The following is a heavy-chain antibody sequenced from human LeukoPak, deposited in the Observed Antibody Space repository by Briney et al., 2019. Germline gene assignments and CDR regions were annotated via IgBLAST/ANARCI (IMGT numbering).Heavy chain of an antibody. CDR3: ARHYDFWSGPYYMDV. CDR2: INPSGGT. CDR1: SGFFSGYY. Sequence: PSETLSLTCAVYSGFFSGYYWSWIRQPPGKGLEWIGEINPSGGTKCNPSLKSRVTISVDTSKNQFSLKLSSVTAADTAVYYCARHYDFWSGPYYMDVWGKGTTVTVSS. J-gene: IGHJ6*03. V-gene: IGHV4-34*01. D-gene: IGHD3-3*01.